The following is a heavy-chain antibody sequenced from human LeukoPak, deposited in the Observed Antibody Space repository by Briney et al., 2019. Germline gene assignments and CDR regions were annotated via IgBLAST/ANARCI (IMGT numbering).Heavy chain of an antibody. CDR2: MNPNSGNT. D-gene: IGHD3-10*01. Sequence: ASVKVSCKASGYTFTSYDINWVRQATGQGLEWMGWMNPNSGNTGYARKFQGRVTMTRNTSISTAYMELSSLRSEDTAVYYCARDLGASRGIDYWGQGTLVTVSS. CDR3: ARDLGASRGIDY. V-gene: IGHV1-8*01. J-gene: IGHJ4*02. CDR1: GYTFTSYD.